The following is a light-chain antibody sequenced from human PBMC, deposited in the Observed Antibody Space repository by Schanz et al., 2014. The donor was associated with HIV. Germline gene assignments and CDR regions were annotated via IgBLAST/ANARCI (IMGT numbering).Light chain of an antibody. V-gene: IGLV2-8*01. CDR3: SSYAGTNNLWV. J-gene: IGLJ3*02. CDR1: SSDVGGYNY. Sequence: QSVLTQPPSASGSPGQSVTISCTGTSSDVGGYNYVSWYQQHPGKAPKLMIYEVSKRPSGVPDRFSGSKSGNTASLTVSGLQAEDEADYYCSSYAGTNNLWVFGGGTKLT. CDR2: EVS.